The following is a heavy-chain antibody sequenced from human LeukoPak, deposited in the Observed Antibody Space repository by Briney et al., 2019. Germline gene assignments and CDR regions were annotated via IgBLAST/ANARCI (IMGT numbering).Heavy chain of an antibody. V-gene: IGHV3-74*01. J-gene: IGHJ2*01. Sequence: TGGSLRLSCAAPGFTFSNYWMHWVRQAPGKGLVWVSHIKSDGTSINFADSVKGRFSISRDNVKNTLHLQMNSLRAEDTAVYYCVRGNTNYDFWSGSVRYFDLWGRGTPVIVSS. D-gene: IGHD3-3*01. CDR2: IKSDGTSI. CDR1: GFTFSNYW. CDR3: VRGNTNYDFWSGSVRYFDL.